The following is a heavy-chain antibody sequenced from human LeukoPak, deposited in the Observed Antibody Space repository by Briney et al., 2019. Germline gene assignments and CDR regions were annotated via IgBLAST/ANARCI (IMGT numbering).Heavy chain of an antibody. J-gene: IGHJ4*02. V-gene: IGHV3-53*01. CDR1: GFTVSSNY. Sequence: PGGSLRLSCAASGFTVSSNYMSWVRQAPGKGLEWVSVIYSGGSTYYADSVKGRFTISRDNSKNTLYPQMNSLRAEDTAVYYCARWEGATGFDYWGQGTLVTVSS. D-gene: IGHD1-26*01. CDR2: IYSGGST. CDR3: ARWEGATGFDY.